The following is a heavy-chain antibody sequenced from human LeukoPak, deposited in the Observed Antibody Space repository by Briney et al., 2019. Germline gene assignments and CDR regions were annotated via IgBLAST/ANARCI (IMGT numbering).Heavy chain of an antibody. CDR2: INPNSGGT. Sequence: ASVKVPCKASGYTFTGYYMHWVRQAPGQGLEWMGWINPNSGGTNYAQKFQGRVTMTRDTSISTAYMELSRLRSDDTAVYYCARRGRYFDGSDWFDPWGQGTLVTVSS. CDR1: GYTFTGYY. V-gene: IGHV1-2*02. D-gene: IGHD3-9*01. J-gene: IGHJ5*02. CDR3: ARRGRYFDGSDWFDP.